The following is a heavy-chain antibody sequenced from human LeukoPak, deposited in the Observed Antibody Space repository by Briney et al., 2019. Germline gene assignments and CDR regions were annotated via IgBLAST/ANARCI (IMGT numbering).Heavy chain of an antibody. CDR2: IYSGGSA. J-gene: IGHJ4*02. CDR3: ARDLRGSSSWSRHFDY. CDR1: GFTVSSNY. V-gene: IGHV3-66*01. Sequence: GGSLRLSCAASGFTVSSNYMSWVRQAPGKGLEWVSVIYSGGSAYYADSVKGRFTISRDNSKNTLYLQMNSLRAEDTAVYYCARDLRGSSSWSRHFDYWGQGTLVTVSS. D-gene: IGHD6-13*01.